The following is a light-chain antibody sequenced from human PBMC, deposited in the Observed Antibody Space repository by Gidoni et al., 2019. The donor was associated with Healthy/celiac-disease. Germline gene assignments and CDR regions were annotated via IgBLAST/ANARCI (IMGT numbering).Light chain of an antibody. J-gene: IGLJ2*01. V-gene: IGLV1-40*01. CDR1: SSNIGAGYD. CDR2: GNT. CDR3: QSYDSSLSGSV. Sequence: SVLTQPPSVSGAPWQRVTIYCTGSSSNIGAGYDVHWYQQLPGTAPKLLLYGNTNRPSGVPDRFAGSKSGTSASLAITGLQAEDEADYYCQSYDSSLSGSVFGGGTKLTVL.